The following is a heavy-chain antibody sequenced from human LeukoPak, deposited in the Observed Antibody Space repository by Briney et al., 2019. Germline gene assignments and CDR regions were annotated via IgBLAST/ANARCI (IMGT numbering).Heavy chain of an antibody. CDR1: GGTFSSYA. Sequence: SVTVSCKASGGTFSSYAISWVRQAPGQGLEWMGRIIPILGIANYAQKFQGRVTITADKSTSTAYMELSSLRSEDTAVYYCARVTELGFDPWGQGTLVTVSS. V-gene: IGHV1-69*04. CDR3: ARVTELGFDP. J-gene: IGHJ5*02. CDR2: IIPILGIA. D-gene: IGHD1-1*01.